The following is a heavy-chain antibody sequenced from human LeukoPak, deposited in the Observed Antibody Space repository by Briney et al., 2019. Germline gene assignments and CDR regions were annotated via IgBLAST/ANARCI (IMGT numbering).Heavy chain of an antibody. CDR2: ISGSGDST. Sequence: GGSLRLSCAASGFTFSSYAMSWVRQAPGKGLEWVSAISGSGDSTYSTDSVKGRFTISRDNSKNTLYLQMNSLRAEDTAVYYCAKGSIAAAGTLLGFQHWGQGTLVTVSS. V-gene: IGHV3-23*01. J-gene: IGHJ1*01. CDR1: GFTFSSYA. D-gene: IGHD6-13*01. CDR3: AKGSIAAAGTLLGFQH.